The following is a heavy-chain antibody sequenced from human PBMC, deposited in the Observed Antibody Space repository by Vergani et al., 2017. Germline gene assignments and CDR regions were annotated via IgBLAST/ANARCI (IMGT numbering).Heavy chain of an antibody. J-gene: IGHJ6*03. V-gene: IGHV1-69*13. Sequence: QVQLVQSGAEVKKPGSSVKVSCKASGGPFSSYAISWVRQAPGQGVEWMGGIIPIFGTANYAQKCQGRVTITADESTSTAYMELRSLRSEDTAVYYCARDGRFSNYMDVWGKGTTVT. CDR2: IIPIFGTA. CDR1: GGPFSSYA. CDR3: ARDGRFSNYMDV. D-gene: IGHD1-26*01.